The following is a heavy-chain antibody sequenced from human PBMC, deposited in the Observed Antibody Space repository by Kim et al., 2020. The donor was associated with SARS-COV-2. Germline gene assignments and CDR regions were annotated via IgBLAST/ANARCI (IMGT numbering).Heavy chain of an antibody. CDR2: IYSGGST. Sequence: GGSLRLSCAASGFTVSSNYMSWVCQAPGKGLEWVSVIYSGGSTYYADSVKGRFTISRDNSKNTLYLQMNSLRAEDTAVYYCARDATDYGDYWSGYYYGMDVWGQGTTVTVSS. J-gene: IGHJ6*02. D-gene: IGHD4-17*01. CDR3: ARDATDYGDYWSGYYYGMDV. V-gene: IGHV3-66*01. CDR1: GFTVSSNY.